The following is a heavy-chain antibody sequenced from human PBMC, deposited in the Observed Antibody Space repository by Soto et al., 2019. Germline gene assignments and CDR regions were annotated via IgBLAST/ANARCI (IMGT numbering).Heavy chain of an antibody. CDR3: AKDPSGGYHTRYYDGMDV. V-gene: IGHV3-30*18. J-gene: IGHJ6*02. CDR2: ISYDGSNK. D-gene: IGHD5-12*01. CDR1: GFTFSSYG. Sequence: QVQLVESGGGVVQPGRSLRLSCAASGFTFSSYGMHWVRQAPGKGLEWVAVISYDGSNKYYADSVKGRFTISRDNSKNTPXPHMNSLRAEATAVYYCAKDPSGGYHTRYYDGMDVWGQGPTVTVSS.